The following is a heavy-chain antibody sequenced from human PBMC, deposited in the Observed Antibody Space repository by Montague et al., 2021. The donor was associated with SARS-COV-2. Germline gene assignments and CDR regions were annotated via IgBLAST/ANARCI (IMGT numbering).Heavy chain of an antibody. CDR1: GGTFSSYA. CDR2: IIPLGGTA. CDR3: ARGNYDILTGYESPIYYYYMEV. Sequence: SVKVSCKASGGTFSSYAMGLLRQAPEQGLEWMGGIIPLGGTASYSQKVQGRVTITADESTSTAYMELSSLGSEDTAVYYCARGNYDILTGYESPIYYYYMEVWGNGTPVTVSS. D-gene: IGHD3-9*01. J-gene: IGHJ6*03. V-gene: IGHV1-69*13.